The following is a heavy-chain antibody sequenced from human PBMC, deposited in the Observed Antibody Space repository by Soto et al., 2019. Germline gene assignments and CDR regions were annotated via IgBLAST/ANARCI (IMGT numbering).Heavy chain of an antibody. D-gene: IGHD1-1*01. J-gene: IGHJ4*02. CDR1: GFTFSSHW. CDR2: IGPSGSGT. CDR3: TRDNNWSYDY. V-gene: IGHV3-74*01. Sequence: EVQLVESGGGLVQPGGSLRLSCAASGFTFSSHWMHWVRQAPGKGLVWVSHIGPSGSGTRDADSVQGRFTISRDNARNTLYLQMNSLRDGDTAVYYCTRDNNWSYDYWGQGILVTVSS.